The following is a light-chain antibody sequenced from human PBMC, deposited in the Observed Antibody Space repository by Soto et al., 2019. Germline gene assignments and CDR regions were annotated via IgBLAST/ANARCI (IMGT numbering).Light chain of an antibody. CDR1: QGISTY. CDR2: AAS. Sequence: DIQMTQSPSSLSASVGDRVTITCRASQGISTYLNWYQQKPGKAPKLLIYAASSLQSGVPSRFSGSGSETDFNLTISSLQPEDFETYSCQQSYSTTWTFGQGTKVDIK. CDR3: QQSYSTTWT. J-gene: IGKJ1*01. V-gene: IGKV1-39*01.